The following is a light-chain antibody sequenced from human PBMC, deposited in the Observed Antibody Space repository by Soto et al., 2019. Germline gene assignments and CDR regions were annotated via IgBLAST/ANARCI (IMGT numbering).Light chain of an antibody. Sequence: DIQMTQSPSSLSASVGDRVTITCRASQDISNYVAWYQQKPGKVPKVLIYTASTLQSGVPSRFSGGGSGTDFTLTISSLQPEDVATYYCQKYNSAPHTFGQGTKV. V-gene: IGKV1-27*01. CDR3: QKYNSAPHT. J-gene: IGKJ1*01. CDR1: QDISNY. CDR2: TAS.